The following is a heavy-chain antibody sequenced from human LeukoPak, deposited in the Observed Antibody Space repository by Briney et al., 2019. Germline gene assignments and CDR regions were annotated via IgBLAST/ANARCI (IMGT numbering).Heavy chain of an antibody. CDR3: VRYKGRGPTTGYMDV. CDR1: GGSFNGYR. V-gene: IGHV4-34*01. D-gene: IGHD2-8*02. Sequence: SETLSLTCGVSGGSFNGYRWTWIRQAPEKGLVWIGDINHAGTTNYNPSLKSRVTMSVDTSKNQFSLYLRSVTAADTALYYCVRYKGRGPTTGYMDVWGKGATVTVSS. CDR2: INHAGTT. J-gene: IGHJ6*03.